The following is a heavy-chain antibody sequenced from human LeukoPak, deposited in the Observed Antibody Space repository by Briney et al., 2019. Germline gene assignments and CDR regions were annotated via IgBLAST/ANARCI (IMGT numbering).Heavy chain of an antibody. V-gene: IGHV4-34*01. CDR3: ARAYIVVVVAARENWFDP. J-gene: IGHJ5*02. D-gene: IGHD2-15*01. Sequence: PSETLSLTCAVYGGSFSGYYWSWIRQPPGKGLEWIGEINHSGSTNYNPSLKSRVTISVDTSKNQFSLKLSSVTAADTAVYYCARAYIVVVVAARENWFDPWGQGTLVTVSS. CDR2: INHSGST. CDR1: GGSFSGYY.